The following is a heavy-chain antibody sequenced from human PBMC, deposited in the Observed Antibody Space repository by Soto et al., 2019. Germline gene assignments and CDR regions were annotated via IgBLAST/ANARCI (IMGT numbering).Heavy chain of an antibody. CDR3: ASGGTYCGGDCYFH. CDR1: GGSVSSGSYY. Sequence: QVQLQESGPGLVKPSKTLSLTCTVSGGSVSSGSYYWSWIRQPPGKGLEWIGYIYYSGSTNYNPSLKSRVTISVDTSKNQFSLKLSSVTAADTAVYYCASGGTYCGGDCYFHWGQGTLVTVSS. D-gene: IGHD2-21*02. J-gene: IGHJ4*02. CDR2: IYYSGST. V-gene: IGHV4-61*01.